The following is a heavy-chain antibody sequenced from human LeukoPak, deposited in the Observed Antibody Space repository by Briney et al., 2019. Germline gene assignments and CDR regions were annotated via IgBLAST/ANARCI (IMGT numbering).Heavy chain of an antibody. J-gene: IGHJ3*02. CDR3: ARSSHYDILTGYSEEDAFDI. D-gene: IGHD3-9*01. Sequence: GGSLRLPCAASGFTVSSNYMSWVRQAPGKGLEWVSVIYSGGSTDYADSVKGRFTISRDTSKNTLCLQMNSLRVEDTAVYYCARSSHYDILTGYSEEDAFDIWGQGTMVTVSS. V-gene: IGHV3-53*01. CDR1: GFTVSSNY. CDR2: IYSGGST.